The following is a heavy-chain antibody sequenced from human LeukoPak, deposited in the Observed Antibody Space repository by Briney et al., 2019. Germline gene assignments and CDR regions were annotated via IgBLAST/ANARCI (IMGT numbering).Heavy chain of an antibody. CDR3: AKDGYCSSTSCYHYGMDV. CDR2: ISGSGGST. Sequence: PGGSLRLSCAASGFTFSSYEMNWVRQAPGKGLEWVSAISGSGGSTYYADSVKGRFTISRDNSKNTLYLQMNSLRAEDTAVYYCAKDGYCSSTSCYHYGMDVWGQGTTVTVSS. V-gene: IGHV3-23*01. D-gene: IGHD2-2*03. J-gene: IGHJ6*02. CDR1: GFTFSSYE.